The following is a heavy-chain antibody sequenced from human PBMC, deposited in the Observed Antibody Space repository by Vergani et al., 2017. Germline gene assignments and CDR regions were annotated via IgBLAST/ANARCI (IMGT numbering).Heavy chain of an antibody. D-gene: IGHD2-2*01. CDR3: ARGRRYCSSTSCYVYSYYYYYGMDV. CDR1: GGSFSGYY. CDR2: INHSGIT. J-gene: IGHJ6*02. V-gene: IGHV4-34*01. Sequence: QVQLQQWGAGLSKPSETLSLTCAVYGGSFSGYYWSWIRQLPGKGLEWIGEINHSGITNYNPSLTSRVTISVDTSKKQCSLRLSAVTAAETAVYYCARGRRYCSSTSCYVYSYYYYYGMDVWGQGTTVTVSS.